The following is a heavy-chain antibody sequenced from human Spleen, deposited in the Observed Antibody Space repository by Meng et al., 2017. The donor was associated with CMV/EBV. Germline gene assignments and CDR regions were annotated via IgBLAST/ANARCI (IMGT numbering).Heavy chain of an antibody. CDR2: IYCRDSDT. CDR3: AKYYSNYYSHMDV. V-gene: IGHV5-51*01. CDR1: GYSFDTYW. D-gene: IGHD4-11*01. Sequence: KVSCKASGYSFDTYWIAWVRQMPGKGLEFMGIIYCRDSDTRYSPSFQGQVTISADKSISTAYLQWSSLKASDTATYYCAKYYSNYYSHMDVWGQGTTVTVSS. J-gene: IGHJ6*02.